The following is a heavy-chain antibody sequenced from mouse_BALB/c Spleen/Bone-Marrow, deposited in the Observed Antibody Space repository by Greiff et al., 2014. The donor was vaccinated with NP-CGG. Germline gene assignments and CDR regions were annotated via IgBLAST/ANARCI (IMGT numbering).Heavy chain of an antibody. Sequence: QVQLKESGAELAKPGASVKMSCKASGYTFTSYWMHWVKQRPGQGLEWIGYINPSTGYTDYIQKFNDKATLTADKSSSTAYMQPSSLTSKDSAVYYCARGNPLYAMDYWGQGTSVTVSS. CDR1: GYTFTSYW. CDR2: INPSTGYT. J-gene: IGHJ4*01. CDR3: ARGNPLYAMDY. D-gene: IGHD2-1*01. V-gene: IGHV1-7*01.